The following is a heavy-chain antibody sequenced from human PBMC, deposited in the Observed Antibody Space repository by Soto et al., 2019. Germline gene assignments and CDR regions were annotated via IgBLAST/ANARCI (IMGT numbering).Heavy chain of an antibody. CDR1: GFTFSGYA. D-gene: IGHD3-22*01. CDR3: AKDTFYHDSSGYYVFDY. Sequence: TVGSLRLSCAASGFTFSGYAMSWVRQAPGKGLEWVSAISGSGGSTYYADSVKGRFTISRDNSKNTMYLEMNSLRAEDTAVYYCAKDTFYHDSSGYYVFDYWGQGTLVTVSS. CDR2: ISGSGGST. V-gene: IGHV3-23*01. J-gene: IGHJ4*02.